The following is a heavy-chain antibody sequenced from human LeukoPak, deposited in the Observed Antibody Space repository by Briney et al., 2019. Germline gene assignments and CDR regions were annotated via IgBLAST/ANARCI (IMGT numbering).Heavy chain of an antibody. CDR3: GWIPYDNSGYYSDWFDP. Sequence: ASVKVSCKASGYTFTSYDINWVRQATGQGLEWMGWMNPNSGNTGYAQKFQGRVTMTRNTSISTAYMELSSLRSEDTAVYYCGWIPYDNSGYYSDWFDPWGQGTLVTVSS. V-gene: IGHV1-8*01. CDR2: MNPNSGNT. CDR1: GYTFTSYD. J-gene: IGHJ5*02. D-gene: IGHD3-22*01.